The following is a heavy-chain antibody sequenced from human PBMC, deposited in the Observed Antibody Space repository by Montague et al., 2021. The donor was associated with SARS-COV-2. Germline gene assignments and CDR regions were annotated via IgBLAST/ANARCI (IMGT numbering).Heavy chain of an antibody. J-gene: IGHJ4*02. D-gene: IGHD6-19*01. CDR3: TRVVAVAGSDY. CDR1: GASMSTSNC. V-gene: IGHV4-4*02. CDR2: ISHSGNA. Sequence: SETLSLTCAVSGASMSTSNCWSWVRQPPGKGLEWIGEISHSGNAXYNPSLKSRVTILIEKSKNQFSLNLTSVTAADTAMYYCTRVVAVAGSDYWGQGILVTVSS.